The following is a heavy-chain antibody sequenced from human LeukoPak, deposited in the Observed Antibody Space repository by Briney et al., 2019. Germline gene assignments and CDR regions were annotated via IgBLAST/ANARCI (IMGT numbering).Heavy chain of an antibody. CDR3: ARFAVAGTAYFDY. Sequence: SETLSLTCAVSGGSISSGDYSWNWIRQPPGKGLEWIGYIYHTGSTYYNPSLKSRVTISVDKSKNQFSLKLSSVTAADTAVYYCARFAVAGTAYFDYWGQGTLVTVSS. J-gene: IGHJ4*02. D-gene: IGHD6-19*01. V-gene: IGHV4-30-2*01. CDR1: GGSISSGDYS. CDR2: IYHTGST.